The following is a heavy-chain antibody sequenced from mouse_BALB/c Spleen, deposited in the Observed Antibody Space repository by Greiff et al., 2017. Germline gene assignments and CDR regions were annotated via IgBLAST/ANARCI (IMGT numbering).Heavy chain of an antibody. J-gene: IGHJ2*01. CDR3: ARLPSY. Sequence: EVQLQQSGPGLVKPSQSLSLTCTVTGYSITSDYAWNWIRQFPGNKLEWMGYISYSGSTSYNPSLKSRISITRDTSKNQFFLQLNSVTTEDTATYYCARLPSYWGQGTTLTVSS. CDR2: ISYSGST. V-gene: IGHV3-2*02. CDR1: GYSITSDYA.